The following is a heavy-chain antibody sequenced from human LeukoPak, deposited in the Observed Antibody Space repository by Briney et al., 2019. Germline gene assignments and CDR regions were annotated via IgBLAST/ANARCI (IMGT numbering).Heavy chain of an antibody. J-gene: IGHJ4*02. CDR2: ISYDGSNK. D-gene: IGHD3-22*01. V-gene: IGHV3-30-3*02. Sequence: GGSLRLSCAASGFTFSSYAMHWVRQAPGKGLEWVAVISYDGSNKYYADSVKGRFTISRDNSRNTLYLQMNGLRAEDTAVYYCAKRGRYYDSSGRYYFDYWGQGTLVTVSS. CDR3: AKRGRYYDSSGRYYFDY. CDR1: GFTFSSYA.